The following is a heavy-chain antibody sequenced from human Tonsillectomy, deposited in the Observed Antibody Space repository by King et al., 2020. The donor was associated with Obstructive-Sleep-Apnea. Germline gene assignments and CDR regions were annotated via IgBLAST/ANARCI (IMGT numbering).Heavy chain of an antibody. Sequence: QLVQSGGGVVQPGRSLRLSCAASGFTFSSYGMHWVRQAPGKGLEWVAVIWYDGSNKYYADSVKGRFTISRDNSKNTLYLQMNSLRADDTAVYYCAKDCGDFWSGKYYYGMDVWGQGTTVTVSS. J-gene: IGHJ6*02. CDR3: AKDCGDFWSGKYYYGMDV. CDR2: IWYDGSNK. V-gene: IGHV3-33*06. CDR1: GFTFSSYG. D-gene: IGHD3-3*01.